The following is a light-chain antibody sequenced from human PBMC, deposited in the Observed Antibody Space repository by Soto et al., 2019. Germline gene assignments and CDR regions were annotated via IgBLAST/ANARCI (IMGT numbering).Light chain of an antibody. Sequence: DIQVTQSPSFLSASVGDRVTITCRASQGISSYLAWYQQKPGKAPKLLIYAASTLQSGVPSRFSGSGSGTEFTLTISSLQPEDFATHYCQQLNSYPRTFGGGTKVDIK. CDR3: QQLNSYPRT. J-gene: IGKJ4*01. CDR1: QGISSY. V-gene: IGKV1-9*01. CDR2: AAS.